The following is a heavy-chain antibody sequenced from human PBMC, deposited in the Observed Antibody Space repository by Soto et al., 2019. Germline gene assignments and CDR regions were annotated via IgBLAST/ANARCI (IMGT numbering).Heavy chain of an antibody. J-gene: IGHJ6*02. V-gene: IGHV4-30-4*01. CDR2: IYYSGST. Sequence: SETLSLTCTVSGGSISSGDYYWSWIRQPPGKGLEWIGYIYYSGSTYYNPSLKSRVTISVDTSKNQFSLKLSSVTAADTAVYYCARVGLDVEYSGSPYGMDVWGQGTTVTVSS. CDR1: GGSISSGDYY. CDR3: ARVGLDVEYSGSPYGMDV. D-gene: IGHD1-26*01.